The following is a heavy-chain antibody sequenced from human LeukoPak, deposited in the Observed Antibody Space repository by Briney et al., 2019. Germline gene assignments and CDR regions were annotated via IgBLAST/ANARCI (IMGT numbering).Heavy chain of an antibody. CDR2: IYYSGST. J-gene: IGHJ4*02. CDR1: GGSISSGDYY. CDR3: ARAAAAAGILDY. D-gene: IGHD6-13*01. Sequence: SETLSLTCTVSGGSISSGDYYWSWIRQPPGKGLEWIGYIYYSGSTYHNPSLKSRVTISVDTSKSQFSLKLSSVTAADTAVYSCARAAAAAGILDYWGQGTLVTVSS. V-gene: IGHV4-30-4*01.